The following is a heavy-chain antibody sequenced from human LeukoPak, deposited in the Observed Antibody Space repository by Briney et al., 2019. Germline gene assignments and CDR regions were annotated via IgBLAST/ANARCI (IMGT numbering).Heavy chain of an antibody. CDR3: AKDLPTYLLKFYFDS. V-gene: IGHV3-30*02. Sequence: GGSLRLSCAGSGFSFSSYGMHWVRQAPGKGLEWMAFIRSDGSNKYYADSVKGRFTISRDNSKNTLYLQMNSLRAEDTATYYCAKDLPTYLLKFYFDSWGQGTLVTVSS. J-gene: IGHJ4*02. CDR2: IRSDGSNK. CDR1: GFSFSSYG.